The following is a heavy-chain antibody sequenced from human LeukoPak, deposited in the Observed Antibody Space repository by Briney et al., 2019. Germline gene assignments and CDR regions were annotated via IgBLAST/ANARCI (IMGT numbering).Heavy chain of an antibody. D-gene: IGHD4-17*01. CDR3: ARDLSSDYGDYNGPYWYFDL. V-gene: IGHV3-11*01. CDR1: GFTFSDYY. Sequence: PGGSLRLSCAASGFTFSDYYMSWIRQAPGKGLEWVSYISSSGSTIYYADSVKGRFTTSRDNAKNSLYLQMNSLRAEDTAVYYCARDLSSDYGDYNGPYWYFDLWGRGTLVTVSS. CDR2: ISSSGSTI. J-gene: IGHJ2*01.